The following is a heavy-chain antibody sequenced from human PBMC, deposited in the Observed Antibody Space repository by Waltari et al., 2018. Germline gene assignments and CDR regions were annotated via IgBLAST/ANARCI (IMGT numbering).Heavy chain of an antibody. Sequence: QVQLQESGPGLVKPSETLSLTCTVSGGSISSHYWSWIRQPPGKGLEWIGEINHSGSTNYTPSLKSRVTISVDTSKNQFSLKLSSVTAADTAVYYCARGRTVTPRGAGYYMDVWGKGTTVTISS. V-gene: IGHV4-59*11. J-gene: IGHJ6*03. CDR1: GGSISSHY. CDR2: INHSGST. D-gene: IGHD4-17*01. CDR3: ARGRTVTPRGAGYYMDV.